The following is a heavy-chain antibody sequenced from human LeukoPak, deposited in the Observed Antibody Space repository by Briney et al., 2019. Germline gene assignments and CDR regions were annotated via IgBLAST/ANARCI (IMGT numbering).Heavy chain of an antibody. CDR3: ARAEWSNWYFDL. Sequence: PGGSLRLSCAASGFTFSTYWMNWVRQAPGKGLEWVANIKQDGGEKNYVDSVKGRFTLSRDSAKNSLYLQMNSLRAEDTAVYYCARAEWSNWYFDLWGRGTLVSVSS. V-gene: IGHV3-7*03. CDR1: GFTFSTYW. CDR2: IKQDGGEK. J-gene: IGHJ2*01. D-gene: IGHD3-3*01.